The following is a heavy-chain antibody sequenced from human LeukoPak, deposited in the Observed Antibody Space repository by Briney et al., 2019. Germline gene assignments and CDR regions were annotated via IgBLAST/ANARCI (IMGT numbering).Heavy chain of an antibody. Sequence: PSETLSLTCTVSGGSISSSRYYWGWIRQPPGKGLEWIGRIYYSGRTYYSPSLKSRVTTTIDTSKNQFSLRLNSVTAADTAVYYCARGRGGSYGGNSGHFDYWGQGTLVTVSS. CDR3: ARGRGGSYGGNSGHFDY. J-gene: IGHJ4*02. CDR2: IYYSGRT. D-gene: IGHD4-23*01. CDR1: GGSISSSRYY. V-gene: IGHV4-39*07.